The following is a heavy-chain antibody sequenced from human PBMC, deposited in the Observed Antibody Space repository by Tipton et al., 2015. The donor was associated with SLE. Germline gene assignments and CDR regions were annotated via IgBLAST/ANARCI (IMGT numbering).Heavy chain of an antibody. CDR1: GGTFSSYA. CDR3: ARGRSGGYSYSSGMDA. D-gene: IGHD3-10*01. Sequence: QLVQSGAEVKKPGSSVKVSCKASGGTFSSYAISWVRQAPGQGLEWMGGIIPIFGTANYAQKFQGRVTITTDESTSTAYMELSSLSSGNTPVYSWARGRSGGYSYSSGMDAGGQGPAFPVSS. CDR2: IIPIFGTA. V-gene: IGHV1-69*05. J-gene: IGHJ6*02.